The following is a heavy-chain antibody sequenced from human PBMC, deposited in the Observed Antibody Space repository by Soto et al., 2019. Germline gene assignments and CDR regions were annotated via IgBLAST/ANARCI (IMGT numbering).Heavy chain of an antibody. CDR1: GFSLSNARMG. Sequence: SGPTLVNPTETLTLTCTVSGFSLSNARMGVSWIRQPPGKALEWLAHIFSNDEKSYSTSLKSRLTISKDTSKSQVVLTMTNMDPVDTATYYCARGYYDSSGYTPLYYYGLDVWGQGTTVTVSS. J-gene: IGHJ6*02. CDR2: IFSNDEK. CDR3: ARGYYDSSGYTPLYYYGLDV. D-gene: IGHD3-22*01. V-gene: IGHV2-26*01.